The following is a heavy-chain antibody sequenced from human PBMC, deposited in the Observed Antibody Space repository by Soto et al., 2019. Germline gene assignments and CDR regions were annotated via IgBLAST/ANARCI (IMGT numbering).Heavy chain of an antibody. Sequence: QVQLQESGPGLVKPSQTLSLTCTVSGGSISSGGYYWTWIRQHPGKGLGWIGYNYYSGITYYNPSLKRRVTLSLDTSPNQFSLKLRSVTAADTAVYYCARGSSIAGLYYGMDVWGQGTTVTVSS. CDR1: GGSISSGGYY. D-gene: IGHD6-6*01. J-gene: IGHJ6*02. V-gene: IGHV4-31*03. CDR2: NYYSGIT. CDR3: ARGSSIAGLYYGMDV.